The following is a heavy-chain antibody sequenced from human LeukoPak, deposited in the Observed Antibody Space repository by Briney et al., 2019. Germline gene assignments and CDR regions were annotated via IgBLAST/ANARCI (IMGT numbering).Heavy chain of an antibody. V-gene: IGHV3-23*01. J-gene: IGHJ4*02. Sequence: RGSLRLSCAADAFTLSTYSTSWVRHAPGKGLQWVSTVSGGGGSTYYADSVEGRFTNSRDNSKNTLFRQMNSLRAEDTAVYYCAKEGRESAAWDYWDQGTLVTVSS. CDR1: AFTLSTYS. CDR2: VSGGGGST. CDR3: AKEGRESAAWDY. D-gene: IGHD2-15*01.